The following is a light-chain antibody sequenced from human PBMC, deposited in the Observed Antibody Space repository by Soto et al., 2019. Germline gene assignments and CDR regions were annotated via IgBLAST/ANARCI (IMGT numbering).Light chain of an antibody. V-gene: IGKV3-20*01. Sequence: ETVLTQSPGTLYFSPGERATLSCRASQSVDNSHVAWYQQRRGLPPRLLIYGASNRATGIPDRFSGSGSGADFTLTISRLEPEDFAVYYCQQYDNSPITFGQGTKVDIK. CDR3: QQYDNSPIT. CDR2: GAS. J-gene: IGKJ1*01. CDR1: QSVDNSH.